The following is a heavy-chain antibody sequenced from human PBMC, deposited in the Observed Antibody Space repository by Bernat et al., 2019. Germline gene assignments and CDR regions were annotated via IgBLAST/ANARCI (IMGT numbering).Heavy chain of an antibody. CDR1: GFTFTNYA. D-gene: IGHD6-13*01. CDR3: ATQGGYSSGWYDDGFGM. CDR2: VSSGGGST. Sequence: EAQLLESGGGLVQPGGSLRLSCAASGFTFTNYAMSWVRQAPGKGLEWVSAVSSGGGSTYYADSVRGRFTVSRDNSKNTLFLQMSSLRAEDTAVYYCATQGGYSSGWYDDGFGMWGQGTMVTVSS. V-gene: IGHV3-23*01. J-gene: IGHJ3*02.